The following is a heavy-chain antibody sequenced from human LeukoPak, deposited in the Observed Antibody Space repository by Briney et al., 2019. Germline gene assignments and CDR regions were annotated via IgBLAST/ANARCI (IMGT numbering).Heavy chain of an antibody. CDR3: TTLVLAGPFDI. CDR2: IKSKTDGGTT. Sequence: PGGTLRLSCAASGFTFSSYGMSWVRQAPGKGLEWVGRIKSKTDGGTTDYAAPVKGRFTISRDDSKNTLYLQMNSLKTEDTAVYYCTTLVLAGPFDIWGQGTMVTVSS. V-gene: IGHV3-15*01. CDR1: GFTFSSYG. D-gene: IGHD2-8*02. J-gene: IGHJ3*02.